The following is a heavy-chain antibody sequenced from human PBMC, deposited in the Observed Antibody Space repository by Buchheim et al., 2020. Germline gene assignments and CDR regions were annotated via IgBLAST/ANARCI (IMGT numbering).Heavy chain of an antibody. CDR2: IWYDGSNK. Sequence: VQLVESGGGLVQPGGSLKLSCAASGFTFSGSAMHWVRQASGKGLEWVAVIWYDGSNKYYADSVKGRFTISRDNSKNTLYLQMNSLRAEDTAVYYCARDIAVAGTFDYWGQGTL. CDR3: ARDIAVAGTFDY. J-gene: IGHJ4*02. D-gene: IGHD6-19*01. V-gene: IGHV3-33*08. CDR1: GFTFSGSA.